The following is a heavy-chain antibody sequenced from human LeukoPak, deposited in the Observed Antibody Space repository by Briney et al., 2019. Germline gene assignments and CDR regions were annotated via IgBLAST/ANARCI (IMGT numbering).Heavy chain of an antibody. CDR2: ISYDGSNK. CDR1: GFTFSSYG. V-gene: IGHV3-30*18. Sequence: GGSLRLSCAASGFTFSSYGMHWVRQAPGKGLEWVAVISYDGSNKYYADSVKGRFTISRDNSKNTLYLQMNSLRAEDTAVYYCAKDRGTYCSGGSCYPYDYWGQGTLVTVSS. D-gene: IGHD2-15*01. J-gene: IGHJ4*02. CDR3: AKDRGTYCSGGSCYPYDY.